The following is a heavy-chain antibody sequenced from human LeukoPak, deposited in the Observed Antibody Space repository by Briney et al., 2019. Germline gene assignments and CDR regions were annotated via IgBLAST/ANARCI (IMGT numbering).Heavy chain of an antibody. Sequence: GGSLRLSCAASGFSFGSHAMSWVRQAPGRGLEWVSAISGSGGSTYYPDSVKGRFTISRDNSKNTLYLQMNSLRAEDTAVYYCAKYDIPDYWGQGTLVTVSS. CDR2: ISGSGGST. CDR3: AKYDIPDY. D-gene: IGHD3-9*01. J-gene: IGHJ4*02. CDR1: GFSFGSHA. V-gene: IGHV3-23*01.